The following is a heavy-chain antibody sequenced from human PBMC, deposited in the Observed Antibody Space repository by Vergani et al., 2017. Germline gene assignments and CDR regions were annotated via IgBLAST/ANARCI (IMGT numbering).Heavy chain of an antibody. V-gene: IGHV3-7*03. Sequence: ELQLVESGGGLVQPGGSLRLSCAASGFTFRSFWMTWVRQAPGKGLEWVANIRQDGSEKFYGDSVKGRFTISRDNAKNSLFLQMNSLRADDTAVYYCAGDLSPMPGIDAFDIWGQGTMVTVSS. CDR3: AGDLSPMPGIDAFDI. CDR2: IRQDGSEK. D-gene: IGHD6-13*01. CDR1: GFTFRSFW. J-gene: IGHJ3*02.